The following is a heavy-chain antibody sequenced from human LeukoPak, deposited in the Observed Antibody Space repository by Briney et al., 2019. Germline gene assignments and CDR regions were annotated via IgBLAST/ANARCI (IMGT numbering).Heavy chain of an antibody. V-gene: IGHV1-69*13. Sequence: ASVKVSCKASGGTFSSYAISWVRQAPGQGLEWMGGIILIFGTANYAQKFQGRVTITADESTSTAYMELSSLRSEDTAVYYRARDLSSSGLFDYWGQGTLVTVSS. CDR3: ARDLSSSGLFDY. CDR1: GGTFSSYA. D-gene: IGHD6-19*01. J-gene: IGHJ4*02. CDR2: IILIFGTA.